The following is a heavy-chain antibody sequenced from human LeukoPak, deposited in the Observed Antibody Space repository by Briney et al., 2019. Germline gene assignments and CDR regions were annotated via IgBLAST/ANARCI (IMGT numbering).Heavy chain of an antibody. Sequence: EASVKVSCKASGDTFSTYAINWVRQAPGQGLEWMGGFIPMFGTANYAQKFQGRLTITADESTTTAYMELSSLRSDDTAMYYCALMFRGVIIGGLHEFWGQGTLVTVSS. V-gene: IGHV1-69*13. CDR1: GDTFSTYA. D-gene: IGHD3-10*01. J-gene: IGHJ4*02. CDR3: ALMFRGVIIGGLHEF. CDR2: FIPMFGTA.